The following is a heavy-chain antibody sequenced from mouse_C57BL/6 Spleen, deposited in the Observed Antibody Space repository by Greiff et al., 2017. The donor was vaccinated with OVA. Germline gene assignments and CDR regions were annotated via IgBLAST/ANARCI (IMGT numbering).Heavy chain of an antibody. CDR3: ARSPMDY. J-gene: IGHJ4*01. Sequence: VQVVESGPELVKPGASVKISCKASGYAFSSSWMNWVKQRPGKGLEWIGRIYPGDGDTNYNGKFKGKATLTADKSSSTAYMQLSSLTSEDSAVYFCARSPMDYWGQGTSVTVSS. CDR2: IYPGDGDT. CDR1: GYAFSSSW. V-gene: IGHV1-82*01.